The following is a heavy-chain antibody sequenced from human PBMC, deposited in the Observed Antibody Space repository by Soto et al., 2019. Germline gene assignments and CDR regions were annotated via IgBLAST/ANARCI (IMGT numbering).Heavy chain of an antibody. V-gene: IGHV3-11*01. CDR2: ISSSGDTG. Sequence: PGGSLRRSCAASGCTFSAYYMSWIRQAPGKGLEWISCISSSGDTGNYADSVKGRCTVSRDNAKNSLYLQINSLRAEATAVYYGATALRAVVGQSLDYWGQGTLVTLSS. D-gene: IGHD2-15*01. CDR3: ATALRAVVGQSLDY. J-gene: IGHJ4*02. CDR1: GCTFSAYY.